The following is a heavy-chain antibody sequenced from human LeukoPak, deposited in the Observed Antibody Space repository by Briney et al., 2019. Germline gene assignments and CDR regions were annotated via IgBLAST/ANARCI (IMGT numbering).Heavy chain of an antibody. CDR3: ARDGGRSSSGWYFSYYYYGMDV. V-gene: IGHV1-69*13. D-gene: IGHD6-19*01. Sequence: ASVKVSCKASGGTFSSYAISWVRQAPGQGLEWMGGIIPIVGTANYAQKFQGRVTITADESTSTAYMELSSLRSEDTAVYYCARDGGRSSSGWYFSYYYYGMDVWGQGTTVTVSS. J-gene: IGHJ6*02. CDR1: GGTFSSYA. CDR2: IIPIVGTA.